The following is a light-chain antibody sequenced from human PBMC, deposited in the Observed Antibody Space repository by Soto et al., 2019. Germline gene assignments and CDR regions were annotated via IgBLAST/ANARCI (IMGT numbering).Light chain of an antibody. Sequence: PGERVTLSCRASQSVSSSYLTWCQQKPGQAPRLLIYGASTRATGIPARFSGSGSGTDFTLTISSLQPEDVAVHCCQQDYNFPSWTFGQGTKVDIK. V-gene: IGKV3D-7*01. J-gene: IGKJ1*01. CDR3: QQDYNFPSWT. CDR2: GAS. CDR1: QSVSSSY.